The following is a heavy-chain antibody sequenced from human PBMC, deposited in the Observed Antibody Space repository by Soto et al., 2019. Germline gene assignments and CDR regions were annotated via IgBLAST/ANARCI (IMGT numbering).Heavy chain of an antibody. CDR1: GGSISSSSYY. J-gene: IGHJ4*02. Sequence: LSLTCTVSGGSISSSSYYWGWIRQPPGKGLEWIGSIYYSGSTYYNPSLKSRVTISVDTSKNQFSLKLSSVTAADTAVYYCARHGVLRAIDYWGQGTLVTVSS. CDR2: IYYSGST. D-gene: IGHD3-10*01. CDR3: ARHGVLRAIDY. V-gene: IGHV4-39*01.